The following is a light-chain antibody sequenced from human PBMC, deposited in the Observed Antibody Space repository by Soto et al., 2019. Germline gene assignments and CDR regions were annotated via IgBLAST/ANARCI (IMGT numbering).Light chain of an antibody. V-gene: IGKV1-5*03. CDR2: KAS. Sequence: DIQMTQSPSTLSASVGDRVTITCRASQSISSWLAWYQQKPGKAPKLLIYKASSLESGVPSMFSGSGSGTEFTLTISSLQPDDFATYYCQQYNSYSPGYTFGQGTKLESK. CDR3: QQYNSYSPGYT. CDR1: QSISSW. J-gene: IGKJ2*01.